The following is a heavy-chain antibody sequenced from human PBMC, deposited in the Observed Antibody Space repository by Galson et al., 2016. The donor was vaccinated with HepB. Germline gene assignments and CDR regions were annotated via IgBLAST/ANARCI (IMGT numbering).Heavy chain of an antibody. V-gene: IGHV4-39*07. CDR1: GGSISSSRHY. CDR2: MYYSGST. D-gene: IGHD2-2*02. Sequence: ETLSLTCAVSGGSISSSRHYWGWIRQPPGKGLEWIARMYYSGSTYYNPSLKSRVTISVDTSKNQLSLELNSVIAADTAVYYCAKDEGFYNGMDFWGQGTTVTVSS. CDR3: AKDEGFYNGMDF. J-gene: IGHJ6*02.